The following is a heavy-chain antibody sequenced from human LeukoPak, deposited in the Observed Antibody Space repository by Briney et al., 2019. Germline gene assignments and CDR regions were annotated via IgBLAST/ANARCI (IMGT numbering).Heavy chain of an antibody. CDR3: ARDLETDSGSYYGFDY. Sequence: ASVKVSCKASVYSFTTYYMHWVRQAPGQGLEWMGIINPSGGSTSYAQKFQGRVTMTRDTSTSTVYMELSSLRSEDTAVYYCARDLETDSGSYYGFDYWGQGTLVTVSS. J-gene: IGHJ4*02. V-gene: IGHV1-46*01. CDR1: VYSFTTYY. D-gene: IGHD1-26*01. CDR2: INPSGGST.